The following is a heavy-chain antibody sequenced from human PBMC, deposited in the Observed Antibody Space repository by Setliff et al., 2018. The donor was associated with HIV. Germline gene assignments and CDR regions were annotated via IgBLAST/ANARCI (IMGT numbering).Heavy chain of an antibody. CDR3: ARGTKFVWGRWFDP. V-gene: IGHV4-34*01. CDR2: LNDSGST. Sequence: PSETLSLTCAVYGGSFSGYYWSWIRQPPRKRLEWIGELNDSGSTNYNPSLKSRVTISVDTSKNQFSLRLSSVTAADTAVYYCARGTKFVWGRWFDPWGQGTLVTVSS. J-gene: IGHJ5*02. CDR1: GGSFSGYY. D-gene: IGHD3-16*01.